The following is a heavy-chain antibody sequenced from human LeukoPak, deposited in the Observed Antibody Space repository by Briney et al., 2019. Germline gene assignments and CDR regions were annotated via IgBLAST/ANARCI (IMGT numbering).Heavy chain of an antibody. D-gene: IGHD3-10*01. Sequence: SVNVSRKSSVDTYRTFGTNGVRQPRGQGLEGMGGIILIFGKTKYAQTLQDRVTTTADKSTSTACREMSSLTSEDTAVYYCARHEAMIRGVFAMEVWGKGTTVIVSS. J-gene: IGHJ6*04. CDR1: VDTYRTFG. V-gene: IGHV1-69*06. CDR2: IILIFGKT. CDR3: ARHEAMIRGVFAMEV.